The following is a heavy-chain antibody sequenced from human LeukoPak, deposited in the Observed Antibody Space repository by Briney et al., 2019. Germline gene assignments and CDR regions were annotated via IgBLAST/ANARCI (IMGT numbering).Heavy chain of an antibody. CDR2: INSNSGGT. Sequence: ASVKVSCKTSGYSFTDYYMHWVRQAPGQGLEWMGWINSNSGGTSSAQKFQGRVTMTRDTSITTVYMEVSWLTSDDTAIYYCARADRLDGGPYLIGPWGQGTLVTVSS. CDR3: ARADRLDGGPYLIGP. D-gene: IGHD2-21*01. CDR1: GYSFTDYY. J-gene: IGHJ5*02. V-gene: IGHV1-2*02.